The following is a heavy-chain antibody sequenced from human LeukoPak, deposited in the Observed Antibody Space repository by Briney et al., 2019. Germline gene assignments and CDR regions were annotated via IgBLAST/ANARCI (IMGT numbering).Heavy chain of an antibody. V-gene: IGHV3-11*01. Sequence: GESLRLSCAASGFTFSDYYMSWIRQAPGKGLEWVSYISSSGSTIYYADSVKGRFTISRDNAKNSLYLQMNSLRAEDTAVYYCARDFVGVSIAADYWGQGTLVTVSS. D-gene: IGHD6-6*01. CDR1: GFTFSDYY. CDR2: ISSSGSTI. CDR3: ARDFVGVSIAADY. J-gene: IGHJ4*02.